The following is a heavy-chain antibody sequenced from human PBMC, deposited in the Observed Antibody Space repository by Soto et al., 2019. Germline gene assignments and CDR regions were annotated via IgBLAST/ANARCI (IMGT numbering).Heavy chain of an antibody. CDR3: ARETRWFGDWGDYYGMDV. V-gene: IGHV4-31*03. D-gene: IGHD3-10*01. CDR2: IYYSGNT. Sequence: QVQLQESGPGLVKPSQTLSLSCTVSGGSISSGDNYWSWIRQHPGKGLEWIGCIYYSGNTYYNPSLKSRVTISVDTSKNQFSLRLTSVTAADTAVYYCARETRWFGDWGDYYGMDVWGQGTTVTVSS. J-gene: IGHJ6*02. CDR1: GGSISSGDNY.